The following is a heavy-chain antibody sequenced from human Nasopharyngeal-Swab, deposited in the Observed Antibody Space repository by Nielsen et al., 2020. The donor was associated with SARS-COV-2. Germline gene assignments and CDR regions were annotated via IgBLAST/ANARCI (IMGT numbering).Heavy chain of an antibody. D-gene: IGHD3-16*02. CDR2: INPSGGST. CDR1: GYTFTSYY. Sequence: ASVKVSCKASGYTFTSYYMHWVRQAPGQGLEWMGIINPSGGSTSYAQKFQGRVTMTRDTSTSTVYMELSSLRSEDTAVYYCARDLGVVTCGGVIVIPGKFDPWGQGTLVTVSS. J-gene: IGHJ5*02. CDR3: ARDLGVVTCGGVIVIPGKFDP. V-gene: IGHV1-46*01.